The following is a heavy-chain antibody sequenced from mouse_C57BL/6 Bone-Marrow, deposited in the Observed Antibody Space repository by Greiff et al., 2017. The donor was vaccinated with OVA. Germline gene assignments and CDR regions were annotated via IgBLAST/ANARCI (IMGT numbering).Heavy chain of an antibody. V-gene: IGHV2-3*01. J-gene: IGHJ1*03. CDR3: ATPEVYYGSSQRYWYFDV. CDR2: IWGDGST. D-gene: IGHD1-1*01. Sequence: VHLVESGPGLVAPSQSLSITCTVSGFSLTSYGVSWVRQPPGKGLEWLGVIWGDGSTNYHSALISRLSISKDNSKSQVFLKLNSLQTDDTATYYDATPEVYYGSSQRYWYFDVWGTGTTVTVSA. CDR1: GFSLTSYG.